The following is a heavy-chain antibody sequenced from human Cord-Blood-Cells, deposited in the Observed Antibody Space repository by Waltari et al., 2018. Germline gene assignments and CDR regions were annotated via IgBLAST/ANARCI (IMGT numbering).Heavy chain of an antibody. Sequence: QVQLVQPGAEVKKPGSSVKVSCKASGGTFSSYAISWVRQAPGQGLEWMGRIIPILGIANYAQKFQGRVTITADKSTSTAYMELSSLRSEDTAVYYCARDPTRLRGDIWGQGTMVTVSS. V-gene: IGHV1-69*09. CDR1: GGTFSSYA. CDR2: IIPILGIA. D-gene: IGHD3-16*01. J-gene: IGHJ3*02. CDR3: ARDPTRLRGDI.